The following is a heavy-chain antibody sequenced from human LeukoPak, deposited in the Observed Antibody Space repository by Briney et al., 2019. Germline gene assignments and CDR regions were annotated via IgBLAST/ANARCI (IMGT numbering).Heavy chain of an antibody. CDR1: GYTFTSYG. CDR3: ARASRMVRGAFDV. CDR2: TSACNGGT. D-gene: IGHD3-10*01. Sequence: ASVKVSCKASGYTFTSYGISWVRQAPGQGLEWVGWTSACNGGTAYAQKLQDRVTLTTDTATRTVYIELRSLTSDDTAKYYCARASRMVRGAFDVWGQGTMVTVSS. J-gene: IGHJ3*01. V-gene: IGHV1-18*01.